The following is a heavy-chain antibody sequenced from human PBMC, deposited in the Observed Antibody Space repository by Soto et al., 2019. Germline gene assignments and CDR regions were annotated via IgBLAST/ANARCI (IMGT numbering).Heavy chain of an antibody. CDR2: INPNGGST. J-gene: IGHJ5*02. CDR3: ARGLSAGDQ. V-gene: IGHV1-46*01. CDR1: GYIFTNYY. Sequence: QVRLVQSGAEVKKPAASVKVSCKASGYIFTNYYIHWVRQAPGQGLEWMAIINPNGGSTNCAQEFEGRITLTRDTSKGTVYMDLSSLTSEDTAVYYCARGLSAGDQWGQGTLVTVSS.